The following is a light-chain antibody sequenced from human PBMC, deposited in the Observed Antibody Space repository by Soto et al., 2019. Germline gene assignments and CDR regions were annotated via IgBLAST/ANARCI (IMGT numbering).Light chain of an antibody. CDR3: QKYNSAPYT. Sequence: DIQMTQSPSSLSASVGDRVTITCRASQGISNYLAWYQQKPGKVPKLLIYAASTLQSGVPSRFSGSGSGTDFTLTISCLQPEDVASYYCQKYNSAPYTFVQGTKLELK. J-gene: IGKJ2*01. CDR1: QGISNY. V-gene: IGKV1-27*01. CDR2: AAS.